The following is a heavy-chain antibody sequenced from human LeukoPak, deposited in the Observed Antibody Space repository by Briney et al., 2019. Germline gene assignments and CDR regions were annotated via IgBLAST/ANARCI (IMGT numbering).Heavy chain of an antibody. CDR2: INPNSGGT. CDR3: AREGNQNIVVVVAATGGFDY. J-gene: IGHJ4*02. V-gene: IGHV1-2*02. D-gene: IGHD2-15*01. Sequence: ASVKVSCKTSGYTFTCQYLHWVRQAPGQGLEWMGWINPNSGGTKAAQKFQGRVNMTRDTSTSTVYMELSSLRSEDTAVYYCAREGNQNIVVVVAATGGFDYWGQGTLVTVSS. CDR1: GYTFTCQY.